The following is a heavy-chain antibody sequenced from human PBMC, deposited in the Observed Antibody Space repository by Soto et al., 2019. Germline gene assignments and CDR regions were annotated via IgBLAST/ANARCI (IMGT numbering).Heavy chain of an antibody. D-gene: IGHD4-17*01. CDR1: GGSIISTSYY. J-gene: IGHJ4*02. CDR2: IYYSGRT. Sequence: SETLSLTCTVSGGSIISTSYYWGWIRQPPGKGLEWIGSIYYSGRTYYNPSLKSRVTISVDTYKNQFSLKPNSVTAADTAVYYCASRGLNGDPFDYWGQGTLVTVSS. V-gene: IGHV4-39*01. CDR3: ASRGLNGDPFDY.